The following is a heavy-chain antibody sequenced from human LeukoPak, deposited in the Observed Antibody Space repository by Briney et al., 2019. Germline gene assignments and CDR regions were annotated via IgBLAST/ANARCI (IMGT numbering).Heavy chain of an antibody. D-gene: IGHD3-22*01. CDR2: FDPADNET. J-gene: IGHJ4*02. CDR3: ARLWDYYDSSGYND. V-gene: IGHV1-24*01. Sequence: VASVKVSCKVSGYTLSELSMHWVRQAPGKGLEWMGRFDPADNETIYAQKFQGRVTMTEDTSTDTAYMELSSLRSEDTAVYYCARLWDYYDSSGYNDWGQGTLVTVSS. CDR1: GYTLSELS.